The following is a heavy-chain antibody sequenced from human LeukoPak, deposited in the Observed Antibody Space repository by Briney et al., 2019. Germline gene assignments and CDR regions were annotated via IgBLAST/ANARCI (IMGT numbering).Heavy chain of an antibody. Sequence: PGRSLRLSCAASGFTFSSNAMHWVRQAPGKGLEWVSFISYDGIVKYYVDSVKGRFTITRDNSKNTLYLQMNSLRAEDSAVYYCAKDMATKYTLDHWGQGALVTVSS. D-gene: IGHD6-6*01. CDR2: ISYDGIVK. J-gene: IGHJ4*02. V-gene: IGHV3-30*18. CDR1: GFTFSSNA. CDR3: AKDMATKYTLDH.